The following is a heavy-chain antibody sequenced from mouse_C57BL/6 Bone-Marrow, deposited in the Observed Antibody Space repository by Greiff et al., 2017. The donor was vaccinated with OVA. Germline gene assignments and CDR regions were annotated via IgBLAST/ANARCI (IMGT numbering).Heavy chain of an antibody. CDR3: ASVYYYGSSAGYYAMDY. CDR1: GYTFTDYY. Sequence: EVQLQQSGPELVKPGASVKISCKASGYTFTDYYMNWVKQSHGKSLEWIGDINPNNGGTSYNQKFKGKATLTVDKSSSTAYMELRSLTSEDSAVYYCASVYYYGSSAGYYAMDYWGQGTSVTVSS. J-gene: IGHJ4*01. V-gene: IGHV1-26*01. CDR2: INPNNGGT. D-gene: IGHD1-1*01.